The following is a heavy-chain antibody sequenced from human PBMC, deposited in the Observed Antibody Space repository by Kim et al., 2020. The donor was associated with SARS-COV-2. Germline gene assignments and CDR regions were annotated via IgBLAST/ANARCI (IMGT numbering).Heavy chain of an antibody. J-gene: IGHJ4*02. Sequence: YADSVKGRFTISRDNSKNTLYLQMNSLGAEDTAVYYCAKERSGYYRPLDYWGQGTLVTVSS. V-gene: IGHV3-30*02. CDR3: AKERSGYYRPLDY. D-gene: IGHD3-22*01.